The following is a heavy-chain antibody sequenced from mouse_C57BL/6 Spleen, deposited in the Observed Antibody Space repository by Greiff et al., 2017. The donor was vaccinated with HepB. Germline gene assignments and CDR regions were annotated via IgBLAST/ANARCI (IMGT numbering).Heavy chain of an antibody. V-gene: IGHV2-2*01. J-gene: IGHJ4*01. CDR2: IWSGGST. Sequence: QVQLQQSGPGLVQPSQSLSITCTVSGFSLTSYGVHWVRQSPGKGLEWLGVIWSGGSTDYNAAFISRLSISKDNSKSQVFFKMNSLQADDTAIYYCARTAYYSNPYAMDYWGQGTSVTVSS. CDR3: ARTAYYSNPYAMDY. D-gene: IGHD2-5*01. CDR1: GFSLTSYG.